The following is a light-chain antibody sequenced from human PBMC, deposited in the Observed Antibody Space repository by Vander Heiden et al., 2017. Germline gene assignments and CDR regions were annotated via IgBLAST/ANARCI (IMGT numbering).Light chain of an antibody. CDR1: SSDVGGYNY. J-gene: IGLJ2*01. Sequence: SALPQPPPAPGSPGQSVTISCTGTSSDVGGYNYVSWYQHHPGKAPKLMIYEVTKRPSGVPDRFSGSKSVNTASLTVSGLQAEDEADYYCSSYADSNNLVFGGGTRLTVL. V-gene: IGLV2-8*01. CDR3: SSYADSNNLV. CDR2: EVT.